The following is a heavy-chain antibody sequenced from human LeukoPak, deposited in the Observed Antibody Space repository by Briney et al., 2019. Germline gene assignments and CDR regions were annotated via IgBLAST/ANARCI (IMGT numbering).Heavy chain of an antibody. V-gene: IGHV3-30*02. CDR1: GFAFSNYA. D-gene: IGHD2-2*01. CDR3: ANLADIVVVPATMYYFDY. Sequence: GGSLRLSCAASGFAFSNYAMYWVRQAPGKGLEWVAFTTYDGSDKYYADSVKGRFTISRDNSKNTLYLQMNSLRAEDTAVYYCANLADIVVVPATMYYFDYWGQGTLVTVSS. CDR2: TTYDGSDK. J-gene: IGHJ4*02.